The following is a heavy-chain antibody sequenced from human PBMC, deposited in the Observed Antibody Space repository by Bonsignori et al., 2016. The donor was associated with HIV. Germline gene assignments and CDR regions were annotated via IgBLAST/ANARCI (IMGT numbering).Heavy chain of an antibody. Sequence: VRQMPGKGLEWMGIIYPGDSDTRYSPSFQGQVTISADKSTSTAHLQWSSLKASDTAIYYCARRGFDGPDAFDIWGQGTMVTVSS. V-gene: IGHV5-51*01. CDR2: IYPGDSDT. CDR3: ARRGFDGPDAFDI. J-gene: IGHJ3*02. D-gene: IGHD5-24*01.